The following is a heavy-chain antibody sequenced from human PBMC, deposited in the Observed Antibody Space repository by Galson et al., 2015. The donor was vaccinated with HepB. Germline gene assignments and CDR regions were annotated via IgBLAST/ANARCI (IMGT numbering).Heavy chain of an antibody. J-gene: IGHJ4*02. CDR2: IWYGGGNK. Sequence: SLRLSCAASGFSFSSYGMHWVRQAPGKGLEWVALIWYGGGNKHYVDSVKGRFTISRDNSKNTVYLQMNSLRAEDTAVYYCARDASSVWYFDYWGQGTLVTVSS. CDR3: ARDASSVWYFDY. V-gene: IGHV3-33*01. D-gene: IGHD6-19*01. CDR1: GFSFSSYG.